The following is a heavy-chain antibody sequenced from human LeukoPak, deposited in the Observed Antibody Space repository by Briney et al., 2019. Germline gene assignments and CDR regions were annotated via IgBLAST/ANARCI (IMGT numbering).Heavy chain of an antibody. J-gene: IGHJ4*02. CDR1: GFTFSSYA. CDR3: ARVGPRLPGIAAAVDY. D-gene: IGHD6-13*01. Sequence: GGSLRLSCAASGFTFSSYAMSWVRQAPGKGLEWVSAISGSGGSTYYADSVKGRFTISRDNSKNTLYLQMNSLRAEDTAVYYCARVGPRLPGIAAAVDYWGQGTLVTVSS. CDR2: ISGSGGST. V-gene: IGHV3-23*01.